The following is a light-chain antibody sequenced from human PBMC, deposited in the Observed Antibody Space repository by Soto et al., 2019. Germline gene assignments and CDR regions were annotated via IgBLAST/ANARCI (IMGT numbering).Light chain of an antibody. CDR3: QQSDRVPLT. CDR1: QSINIY. CDR2: ATS. J-gene: IGKJ4*01. V-gene: IGKV1-39*01. Sequence: DIQMTQSPPSLSASVGDRVTITCRASQSINIYLNWYQQKPGKAPKLLIFATSSLQSGVPSRFSGSGSGTYFTLTISNLQPEDFGTYYCQQSDRVPLTFGGGTKVEIK.